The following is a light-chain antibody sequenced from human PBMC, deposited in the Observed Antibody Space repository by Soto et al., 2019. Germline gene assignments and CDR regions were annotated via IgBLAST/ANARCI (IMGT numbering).Light chain of an antibody. Sequence: QSALTQPASVSGSPGQSITISCTGTNSDIGAYNFVSWYQQHPGKAPKLIIYEVTSRPSGVSDRFSGSKSGNTASLTISGLQAEDEADYYCSSYTGSITNIEVFGGGTKLTVL. CDR1: NSDIGAYNF. CDR2: EVT. V-gene: IGLV2-14*01. CDR3: SSYTGSITNIEV. J-gene: IGLJ3*02.